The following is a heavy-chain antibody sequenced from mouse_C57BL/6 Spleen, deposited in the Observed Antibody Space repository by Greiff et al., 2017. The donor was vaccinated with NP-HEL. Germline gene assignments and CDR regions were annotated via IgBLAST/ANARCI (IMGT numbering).Heavy chain of an antibody. Sequence: DVKLVESGGGLVKPGGSLKLSCAASGFTFSSYAMSWVRQTPEKRLEWVATISDGGSYTYYPDNVKGRFTISRDNAKNNLYLQMSHLKSEDTAMYYCARDLSDGYYPAWFAYWGQGTLVTVSA. J-gene: IGHJ3*01. CDR1: GFTFSSYA. CDR2: ISDGGSYT. CDR3: ARDLSDGYYPAWFAY. V-gene: IGHV5-4*01. D-gene: IGHD2-3*01.